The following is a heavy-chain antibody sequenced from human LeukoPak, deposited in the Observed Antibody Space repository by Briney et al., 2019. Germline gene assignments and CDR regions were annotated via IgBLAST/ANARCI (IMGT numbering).Heavy chain of an antibody. J-gene: IGHJ4*02. CDR1: GFTFSSYS. Sequence: PGGSLRLSCAASGFTFSSYSMNWVRQAPGKGLECVSSISSSSSYIYYADSVKGRFTISRDNAKNSLYLQMNSLRAEDTAVYYCARDSVVGAQYYFDYWGQGTLVTVSS. CDR2: ISSSSSYI. V-gene: IGHV3-21*01. D-gene: IGHD1-26*01. CDR3: ARDSVVGAQYYFDY.